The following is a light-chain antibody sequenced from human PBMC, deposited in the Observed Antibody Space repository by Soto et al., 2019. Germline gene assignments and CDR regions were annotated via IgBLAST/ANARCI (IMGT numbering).Light chain of an antibody. Sequence: DIQMTQSPSTLSASVGDRVTITCRASQSVSSWLAWFQQKPGKAPKLLIYGVSSLESGVPSRFSGTASGTEFTLTISSLQPDDFATYYCQQNRAFSQGTKVEIK. CDR3: QQNRA. CDR2: GVS. CDR1: QSVSSW. V-gene: IGKV1-5*01. J-gene: IGKJ1*01.